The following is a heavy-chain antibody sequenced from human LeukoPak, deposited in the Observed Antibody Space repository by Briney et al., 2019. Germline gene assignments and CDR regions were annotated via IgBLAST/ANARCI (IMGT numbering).Heavy chain of an antibody. CDR2: ISYDESNK. D-gene: IGHD2-15*01. V-gene: IGHV3-30*18. CDR3: VKGSSYCSGGSCYNDY. J-gene: IGHJ4*02. CDR1: GFTFSSYG. Sequence: GRSLRLSCAASGFTFSSYGMHWVRQAPGKGLEWVAVISYDESNKYYADSVKGRFTISRDNSKNTLYLQMNSLRAVDTAVYYCVKGSSYCSGGSCYNDYWGQGTLVTVSS.